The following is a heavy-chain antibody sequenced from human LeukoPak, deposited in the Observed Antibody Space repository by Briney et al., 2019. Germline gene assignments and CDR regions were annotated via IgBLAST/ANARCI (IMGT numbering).Heavy chain of an antibody. V-gene: IGHV1-24*01. J-gene: IGHJ4*02. Sequence: ASVKVSCKVSGYTLTELSMHWVRQAPGKGLEWMGGFDPEDGETIYAQKFQGRVTMTEDTSTDTAYMELSSLRSEDTAVYYCATELPNYDILTGYYKVGSAFDYWGQGTLVTVSS. CDR1: GYTLTELS. CDR3: ATELPNYDILTGYYKVGSAFDY. D-gene: IGHD3-9*01. CDR2: FDPEDGET.